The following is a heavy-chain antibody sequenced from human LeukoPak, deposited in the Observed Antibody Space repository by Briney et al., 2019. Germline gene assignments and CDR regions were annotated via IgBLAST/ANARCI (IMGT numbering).Heavy chain of an antibody. CDR2: INPSGGST. CDR1: GYSLTTYY. V-gene: IGHV1-46*01. CDR3: ASVYLYGMDV. Sequence: GASVKVSCKASGYSLTTYYMHWVGQAPGQGLEWMAIINPSGGSTNYVQKFQGRVTMTRDTPTNTVYMELSSLKTEDTAVYYCASVYLYGMDVWGQGTTVTVSS. D-gene: IGHD2-8*01. J-gene: IGHJ6*02.